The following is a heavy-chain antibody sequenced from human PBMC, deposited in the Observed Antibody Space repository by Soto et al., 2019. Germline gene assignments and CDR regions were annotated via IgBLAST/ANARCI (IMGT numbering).Heavy chain of an antibody. CDR1: GFTFDDYV. D-gene: IGHD3-10*01. CDR2: ISWNSGSL. J-gene: IGHJ4*02. V-gene: IGHV3-9*01. Sequence: EVRLVESGGGLVQPGTSLRLSCAASGFTFDDYVMHWVRQAPGKGLEWVSSISWNSGSLDYADSVKGRFTISRDNAKNSLSLQKNRLRAEDTALYYCAKQTMDYWGQGTLVTVSS. CDR3: AKQTMDY.